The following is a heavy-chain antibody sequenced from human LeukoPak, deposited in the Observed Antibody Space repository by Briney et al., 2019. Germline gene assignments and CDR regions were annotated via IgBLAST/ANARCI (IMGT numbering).Heavy chain of an antibody. CDR3: ATGRGAALDT. CDR2: IDTDGSVT. D-gene: IGHD3-10*01. V-gene: IGHV3-74*01. Sequence: GGSLRLSCAASGFTFSSYWMHWVRQAPGKGLVWVSRIDTDGSVTSYADSVKGRFTISRDNAKNTLYLQMNSLRAEDTAVYYCATGRGAALDTWGQGTLVTVSS. CDR1: GFTFSSYW. J-gene: IGHJ5*02.